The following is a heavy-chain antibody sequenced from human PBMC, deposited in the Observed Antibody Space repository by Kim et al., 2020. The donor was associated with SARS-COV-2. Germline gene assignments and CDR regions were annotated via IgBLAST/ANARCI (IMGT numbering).Heavy chain of an antibody. V-gene: IGHV4-31*11. D-gene: IGHD1-26*01. CDR3: ARDDEVGSV. CDR2: IYYSGTT. Sequence: SETLSLTCAVSGASISSGNEYWNWIRQHPGKGLEWIGYIYYSGTTYYNPSLKNRVTISVDTAKNQLSLQLSSVTAADTAVYYCARDDEVGSVWGKGTTVIVSS. J-gene: IGHJ6*04. CDR1: GASISSGNEY.